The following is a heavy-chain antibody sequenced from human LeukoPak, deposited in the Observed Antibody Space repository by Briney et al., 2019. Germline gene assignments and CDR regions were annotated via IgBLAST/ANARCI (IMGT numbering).Heavy chain of an antibody. D-gene: IGHD6-6*01. CDR2: IKQDGSET. Sequence: PGGCLRLSCAASGFTFTTHWMIWVPQAPGKGLEWVANIKQDGSETYYVDSVKGRFTISRDNAKNSLYLQMNSLRAEDTAIYYCATGRAAHLFDYWGQGILVTVSS. CDR1: GFTFTTHW. V-gene: IGHV3-7*01. CDR3: ATGRAAHLFDY. J-gene: IGHJ4*02.